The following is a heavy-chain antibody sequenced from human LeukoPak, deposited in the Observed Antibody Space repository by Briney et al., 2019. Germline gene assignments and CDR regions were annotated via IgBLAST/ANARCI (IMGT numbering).Heavy chain of an antibody. CDR1: GFTFSSYG. D-gene: IGHD2-2*01. V-gene: IGHV3-48*04. Sequence: GGSLRLSCAASGFTFSSYGMNWVRQAPGKGLEWVSYISSSSSTVNYADSMKGRFTISRDNAKNSLYLQMNSLRAEDTAVYYCAREQLPERYFDLWGRGTLVTVSS. CDR3: AREQLPERYFDL. J-gene: IGHJ2*01. CDR2: ISSSSSTV.